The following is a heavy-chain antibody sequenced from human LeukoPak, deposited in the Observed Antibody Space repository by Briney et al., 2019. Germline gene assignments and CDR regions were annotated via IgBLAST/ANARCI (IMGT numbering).Heavy chain of an antibody. D-gene: IGHD4-17*01. CDR1: GFTFSSYG. CDR2: IWYDKSNK. J-gene: IGHJ4*02. V-gene: IGHV3-30*19. CDR3: HTEYGADFDY. Sequence: GRSLRLSCAASGFTFSSYGMNWVRQAPGKGLEWVAVIWYDKSNKYYADSVKGRFTISRDNSKNTLYLQMNSLRAEDTAVYYSHTEYGADFDYWGQGTLVTVSS.